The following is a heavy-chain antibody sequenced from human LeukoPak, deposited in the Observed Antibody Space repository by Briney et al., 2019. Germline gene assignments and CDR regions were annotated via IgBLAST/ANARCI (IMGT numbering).Heavy chain of an antibody. CDR2: ISGSGGST. Sequence: GGSLRLSCAASGFTFSSYAMSWVRQAPGKGLEWASAISGSGGSTYYADSVKGRFTISRDNSKNTLYLQMNSLRAEDTAVYYCAKDVAQSFGGKDYWGQGTLVTVSS. J-gene: IGHJ4*02. CDR1: GFTFSSYA. D-gene: IGHD2-21*01. V-gene: IGHV3-23*01. CDR3: AKDVAQSFGGKDY.